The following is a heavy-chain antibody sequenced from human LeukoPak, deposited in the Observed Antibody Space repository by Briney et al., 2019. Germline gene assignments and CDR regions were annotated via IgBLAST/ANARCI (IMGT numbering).Heavy chain of an antibody. V-gene: IGHV3-30*02. CDR3: AKDSWEVGATSEIDY. CDR1: GFSFNNYG. J-gene: IGHJ4*02. Sequence: GGSLRLSCAASGFSFNNYGMHWVRQAPGKGLEWVAFSRYDGSNKYYADSMKGRFIISRDNSKNTLYLQMSSLRVEDTAVYYCAKDSWEVGATSEIDYWGQGTLVTVSS. CDR2: SRYDGSNK. D-gene: IGHD1-26*01.